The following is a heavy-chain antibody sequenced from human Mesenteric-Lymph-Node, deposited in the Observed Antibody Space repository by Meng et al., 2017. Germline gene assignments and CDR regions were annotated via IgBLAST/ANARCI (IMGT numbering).Heavy chain of an antibody. CDR3: ARVDGFGELYGYYYYYGMDV. Sequence: SETLSLTCTVSGGSISSSSYYWGWIRQPPGKGLEWIGSIYYSGSTYYNPSLKSRVTISVDTSKNQFSLKLSSVTAADTAVYYCARVDGFGELYGYYYYYGMDVWGQGTTVTV. V-gene: IGHV4-39*07. CDR2: IYYSGST. CDR1: GGSISSSSYY. J-gene: IGHJ6*02. D-gene: IGHD3-10*01.